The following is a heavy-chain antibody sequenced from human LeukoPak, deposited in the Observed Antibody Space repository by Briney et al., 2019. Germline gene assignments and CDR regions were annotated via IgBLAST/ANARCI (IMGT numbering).Heavy chain of an antibody. J-gene: IGHJ6*03. CDR1: RFTFSSYW. D-gene: IGHD3-22*01. CDR3: TTEGGYLVLYSYYYYMDF. CDR2: INTDETRT. Sequence: KTGGSLRLSCTASRFTFSSYWMHWVRQAPGKGLLWVSGINTDETRTNYADSVKGRFTISRDNAKNSLYLQMNSLKTEDTAVYHCTTEGGYLVLYSYYYYMDFWGKGTTVTVSS. V-gene: IGHV3-74*01.